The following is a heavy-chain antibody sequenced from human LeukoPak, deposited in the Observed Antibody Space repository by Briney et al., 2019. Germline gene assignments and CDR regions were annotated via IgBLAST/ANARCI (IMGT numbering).Heavy chain of an antibody. Sequence: SETLSLTCTVSGGSISSYYWSWIRQPPGKGLEWIGYVSYSGSPSYNPSLKSRVTMSVDTSKSQVSLKLTSVTAADTAIYYCARGWQTYSYWGQGTLVTVSS. J-gene: IGHJ4*02. CDR3: ARGWQTYSY. CDR1: GGSISSYY. D-gene: IGHD2-21*01. V-gene: IGHV4-59*01. CDR2: VSYSGSP.